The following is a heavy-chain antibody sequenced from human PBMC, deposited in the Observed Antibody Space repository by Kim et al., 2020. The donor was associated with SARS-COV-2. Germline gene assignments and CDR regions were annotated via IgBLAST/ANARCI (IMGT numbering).Heavy chain of an antibody. CDR2: TKNKANSYTT. D-gene: IGHD6-13*01. J-gene: IGHJ4*01. V-gene: IGHV3-72*01. CDR3: ARSKAGLYSGSWYFD. CDR1: GFTFSDHY. Sequence: GGSLRLSCAASGFTFSDHYMGWVRQAPGKGLEWVGRTKNKANSYTTEYAASVKGRFTISRDDSRNSLYLHMNSLKTDDTAVYYCARSKAGLYSGSWYFD.